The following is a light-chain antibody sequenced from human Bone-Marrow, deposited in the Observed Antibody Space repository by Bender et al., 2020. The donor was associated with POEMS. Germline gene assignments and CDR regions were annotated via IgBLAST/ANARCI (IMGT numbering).Light chain of an antibody. CDR3: TSYAIGGTYV. J-gene: IGLJ2*01. V-gene: IGLV2-14*02. CDR2: EGI. Sequence: QSALTQPASVSGSPGQSISITCTGVGRDVGNFRLVSWYQQPPGTAPKLIIYEGIKRPSGVSDRFSGSKSGNTASLSISGLQPEDEGDYHCTSYAIGGTYVFGGGTRVTVL. CDR1: GRDVGNFRL.